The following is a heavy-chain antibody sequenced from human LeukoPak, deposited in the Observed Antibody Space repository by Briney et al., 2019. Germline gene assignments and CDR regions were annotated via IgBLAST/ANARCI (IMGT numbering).Heavy chain of an antibody. CDR3: SAYDSPGSN. J-gene: IGHJ4*02. V-gene: IGHV3-49*04. CDR1: GFTFGDCS. CDR2: IRRKARGGTT. Sequence: PGRSLRLSCTASGFTFGDCSMSWVRQAPGKGLEWVGFIRRKARGGTTEYAASVKGRFIISRDDSKSIAYLEMNSLETEDTAVYYCSAYDSPGSNWGQGTLVTVSS. D-gene: IGHD3-22*01.